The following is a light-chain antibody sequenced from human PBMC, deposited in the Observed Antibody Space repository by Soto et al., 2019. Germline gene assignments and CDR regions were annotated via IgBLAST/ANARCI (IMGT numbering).Light chain of an antibody. Sequence: DIQMTQSPSSLSASVGDRVTITCRARQSTSSSLNWYQQKPGKAPKLLLYASSSLQSGVPSRFSGSGSGTDFTLTISSVQPEDFATYYCQQSYSTPFTSCPGSKVDIK. J-gene: IGKJ3*01. CDR1: QSTSSS. CDR2: ASS. V-gene: IGKV1-39*01. CDR3: QQSYSTPFT.